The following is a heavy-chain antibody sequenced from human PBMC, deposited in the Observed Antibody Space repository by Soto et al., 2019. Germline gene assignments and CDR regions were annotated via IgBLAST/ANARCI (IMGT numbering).Heavy chain of an antibody. Sequence: EVQLVESGGGLVQPGGSLRLACADSGFTFSSYEMNWVRQAPGKGMEWVSYIRSSGSTIYYADSVKGRFTISRDNAKNSLYPQMNSLRAEDTAVYYCARVKRWHPGAFDIWGQGTMVTVSS. CDR2: IRSSGSTI. D-gene: IGHD6-19*01. CDR1: GFTFSSYE. V-gene: IGHV3-48*03. J-gene: IGHJ3*02. CDR3: ARVKRWHPGAFDI.